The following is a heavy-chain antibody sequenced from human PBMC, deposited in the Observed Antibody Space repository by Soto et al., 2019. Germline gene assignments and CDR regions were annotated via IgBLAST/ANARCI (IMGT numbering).Heavy chain of an antibody. D-gene: IGHD5-18*01. Sequence: GGSLRLSCAASGFTFSSYAMHWVRQAPGKGLEWVAVISYDGSNKYYADSVKGRFTISRDNSKNTLYLQMNSLRAEDTAVYYCARGRNWNGYGYRNWFDPWGQGTLVTVSS. CDR3: ARGRNWNGYGYRNWFDP. J-gene: IGHJ5*02. CDR2: ISYDGSNK. CDR1: GFTFSSYA. V-gene: IGHV3-30*04.